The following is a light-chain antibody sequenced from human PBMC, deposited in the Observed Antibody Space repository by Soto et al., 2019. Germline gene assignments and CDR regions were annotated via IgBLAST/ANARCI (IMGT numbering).Light chain of an antibody. J-gene: IGLJ1*01. CDR1: SSDVGGYKY. V-gene: IGLV2-14*01. CDR3: SSYSSSSTLV. Sequence: QSALAQPASVSGSPGQSITIACTGTSSDVGGYKYVSWYQQHPGKAPKLMIYEVSNRPSGVSNRFSGSKSRNTASLTISGLQAEDEADYYCSSYSSSSTLVFGTGTKVTVL. CDR2: EVS.